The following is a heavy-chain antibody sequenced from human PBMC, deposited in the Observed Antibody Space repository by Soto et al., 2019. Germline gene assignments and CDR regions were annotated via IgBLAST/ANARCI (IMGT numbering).Heavy chain of an antibody. D-gene: IGHD1-20*01. CDR3: AKTQYNWNDEYYYYYGMDV. CDR2: ISGSGGST. J-gene: IGHJ6*02. V-gene: IGHV3-23*01. Sequence: GGSLRLSCAASGFTFSSYAMSWVRQAPGKGLEWVSAISGSGGSTYYADPVKGRFTISRDNSKNTLYLQMNSLRAEDTAVYYCAKTQYNWNDEYYYYYGMDVWGQGTTVTVSS. CDR1: GFTFSSYA.